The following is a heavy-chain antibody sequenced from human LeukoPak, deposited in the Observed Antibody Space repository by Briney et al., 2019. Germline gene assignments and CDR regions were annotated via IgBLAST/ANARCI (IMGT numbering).Heavy chain of an antibody. CDR1: VFTFSSYG. D-gene: IGHD5-24*01. CDR2: ISYDGSNK. CDR3: ARAGDGYNDAFDI. J-gene: IGHJ3*02. Sequence: GGSLRLSCAASVFTFSSYGMHWVRQAPGKGLEWVAVISYDGSNKYYADSVKGRFTSSRDNSKNTLYLQMNSLRAEDTAVYYCARAGDGYNDAFDIWGQGTMVTVSS. V-gene: IGHV3-30*03.